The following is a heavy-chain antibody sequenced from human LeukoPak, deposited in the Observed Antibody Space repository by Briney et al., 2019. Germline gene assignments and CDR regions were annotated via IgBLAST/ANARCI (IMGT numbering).Heavy chain of an antibody. CDR3: ATRHKTEYAFDL. V-gene: IGHV5-51*01. CDR1: GDRFIDYW. J-gene: IGHJ3*01. CDR2: IFPGDSDA. Sequence: GESLKISCKASGDRFIDYWIGWVRQMPGKGLEWMGIIFPGDSDARYSPFFQGQVTISADRSITTAYLQWSSLEASDTAMYYCATRHKTEYAFDLWGQGTMVTVSS. D-gene: IGHD2-21*01.